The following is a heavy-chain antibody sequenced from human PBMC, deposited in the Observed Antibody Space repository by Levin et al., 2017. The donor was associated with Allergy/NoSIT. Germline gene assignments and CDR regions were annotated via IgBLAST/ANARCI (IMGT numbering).Heavy chain of an antibody. CDR2: IRSSGGTK. J-gene: IGHJ6*02. D-gene: IGHD3-3*01. V-gene: IGHV3-48*03. Sequence: GGSLRLSCAASGSSFSSYEMNWVRQVPGKGLEWISYIRSSGGTKHYADSVKGRFTISRDNAKKLLYLQMNSLRAEDTAVYYCAGYVLRFLEWSTYAMDVWGQGTTVTVSS. CDR3: AGYVLRFLEWSTYAMDV. CDR1: GSSFSSYE.